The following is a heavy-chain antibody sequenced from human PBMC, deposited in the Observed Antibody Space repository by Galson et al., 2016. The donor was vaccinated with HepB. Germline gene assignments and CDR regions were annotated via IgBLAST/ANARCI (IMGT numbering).Heavy chain of an antibody. CDR2: IDHSGTT. V-gene: IGHV4-4*02. D-gene: IGHD2-2*01. J-gene: IGHJ5*02. Sequence: ETLSLTCAVSGASISSHNWWTWVRQPPGKGLEWIGEIDHSGTTNYNPSLRSRVTISADKSKNQFSLKLTSVTAADTAVYYCARILVGCTGTSCFFDPWGQGTLVTVSS. CDR3: ARILVGCTGTSCFFDP. CDR1: GASISSHNW.